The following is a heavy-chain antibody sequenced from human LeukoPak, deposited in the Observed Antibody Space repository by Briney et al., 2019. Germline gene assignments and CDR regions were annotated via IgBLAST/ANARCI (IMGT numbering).Heavy chain of an antibody. CDR2: ISSSSSYI. D-gene: IGHD2-15*01. J-gene: IGHJ6*03. Sequence: KAGGSLRLSCAASGFTFSSYSMNWVRQAPGKGLEWVSSISSSSSYIYYADSVKGRFTISRDNSKNTLYLQMNSLRAEDTAVYYCAKGLVASYYYYMDVWGKGTTVTVSS. CDR1: GFTFSSYS. V-gene: IGHV3-21*01. CDR3: AKGLVASYYYYMDV.